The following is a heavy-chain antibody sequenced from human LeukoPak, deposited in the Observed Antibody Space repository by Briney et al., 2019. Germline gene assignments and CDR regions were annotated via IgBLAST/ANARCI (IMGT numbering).Heavy chain of an antibody. J-gene: IGHJ4*02. CDR3: ARHSSGGPFYFDY. CDR2: IYTSGRT. V-gene: IGHV4-4*09. D-gene: IGHD1-26*01. Sequence: SETLSLTCTVSGGSISSYYWSWIRQPPGKGLEWIGYIYTSGRTNYNPFLKSRVTISVDTSKNQFSLKLSPVTAADTAVYYCARHSSGGPFYFDYWGQGTLVTVSS. CDR1: GGSISSYY.